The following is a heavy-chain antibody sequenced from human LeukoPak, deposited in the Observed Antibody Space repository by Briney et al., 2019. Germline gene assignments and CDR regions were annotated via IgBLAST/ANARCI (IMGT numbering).Heavy chain of an antibody. CDR2: INHSGST. Sequence: PSETLSLTCAVSGGSFSGYYWSWIRQPPGKGLEWIGEINHSGSTNYNPSLRSRVTISVDTSKNQFSLKLSSVTAADTAVYYCARKEQWLPHDAFDIWGQGTMVTVSS. CDR1: GGSFSGYY. V-gene: IGHV4-34*01. D-gene: IGHD6-19*01. CDR3: ARKEQWLPHDAFDI. J-gene: IGHJ3*02.